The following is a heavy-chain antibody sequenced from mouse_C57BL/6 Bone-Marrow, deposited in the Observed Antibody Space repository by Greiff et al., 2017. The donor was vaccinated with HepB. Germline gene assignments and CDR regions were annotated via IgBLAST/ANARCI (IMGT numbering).Heavy chain of an antibody. J-gene: IGHJ3*01. V-gene: IGHV1-55*01. CDR2: IYPGSGST. D-gene: IGHD1-1*01. CDR1: GYTFTSYW. CDR3: ARYYYGSRPWFAY. Sequence: QVQLQQPGAELVKPGASVKMSCKASGYTFTSYWLTWVKQRPGQGLEWIGDIYPGSGSTNYKEKFKSKATLTVDTSSSTAYMQLSSLTSEDSAVYDGARYYYGSRPWFAYWGQGTLVTVSA.